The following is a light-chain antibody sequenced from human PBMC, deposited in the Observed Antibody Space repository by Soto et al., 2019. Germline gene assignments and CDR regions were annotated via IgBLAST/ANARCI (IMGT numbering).Light chain of an antibody. J-gene: IGKJ4*01. CDR1: QSVDNY. CDR3: QHYNNWVGT. Sequence: EIVLTQSPDTLSLSPGERATLSCRASQSVDNYLAWYQQRPGQAPRLLIYDASNRASGIPARFSGSGSGTEFTLTISSLQSEDFTVYYCQHYNNWVGTFGGGTKVDIK. CDR2: DAS. V-gene: IGKV3-11*01.